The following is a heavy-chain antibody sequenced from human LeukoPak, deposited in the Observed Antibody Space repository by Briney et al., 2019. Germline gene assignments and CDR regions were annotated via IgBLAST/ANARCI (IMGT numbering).Heavy chain of an antibody. CDR2: INPNSGGT. CDR1: GYTFTSYY. Sequence: ASVKVSCKASGYTFTSYYMHWVRQAPGQGLEWMGWINPNSGGTNYAQKFQGRVTMTRDTSISTAYMELSRLRSDDTAVYYCARVGDYCTNGVCYNPTRDWYFDLWGRGTLVTVSS. D-gene: IGHD2-8*01. CDR3: ARVGDYCTNGVCYNPTRDWYFDL. V-gene: IGHV1-2*02. J-gene: IGHJ2*01.